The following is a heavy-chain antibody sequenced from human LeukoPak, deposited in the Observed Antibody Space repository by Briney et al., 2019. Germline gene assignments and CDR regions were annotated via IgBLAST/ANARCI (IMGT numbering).Heavy chain of an antibody. CDR2: ISSSGSTI. CDR3: ARELFSHSYYFDY. J-gene: IGHJ4*02. Sequence: GGSLRLSCAASGFTFSDYYMSWIRQAPGKGLEWVSYISSSGSTIYYADSVKGRFTISRDNAKNSLYLQMNSLRAEDTAVYYCARELFSHSYYFDYWGQGTLVTVSS. D-gene: IGHD5-18*01. V-gene: IGHV3-11*01. CDR1: GFTFSDYY.